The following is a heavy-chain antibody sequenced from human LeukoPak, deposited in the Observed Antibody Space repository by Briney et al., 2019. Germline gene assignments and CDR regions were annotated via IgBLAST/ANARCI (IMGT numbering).Heavy chain of an antibody. Sequence: PGGSLRLSCAASGFTFCYYAMPWDRQAPANGPEYVSAISSNGGITYYANSVEGRFTISRDNSKNTLYLQMVSLRAEDMAVYYCARDQLLLSYYYGMDVWGQGTTVTVSS. J-gene: IGHJ6*02. CDR2: ISSNGGIT. V-gene: IGHV3-64*01. CDR1: GFTFCYYA. D-gene: IGHD1-26*01. CDR3: ARDQLLLSYYYGMDV.